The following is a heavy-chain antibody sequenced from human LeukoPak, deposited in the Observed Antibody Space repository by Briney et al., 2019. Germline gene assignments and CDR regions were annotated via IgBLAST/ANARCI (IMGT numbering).Heavy chain of an antibody. CDR1: GFTFSDYA. J-gene: IGHJ4*02. V-gene: IGHV3-23*01. CDR3: AKGADRGIAGAGTLFDY. D-gene: IGHD6-13*01. Sequence: PTGGSLRLSCAASGFTFSDYAMSWVRQAPGKGLEWVSASSGSGGSTYYADSVKGRFTISRDNSKNTLYLQMNSLRAEDTALYYCAKGADRGIAGAGTLFDYWGQGTLVTVSS. CDR2: SSGSGGST.